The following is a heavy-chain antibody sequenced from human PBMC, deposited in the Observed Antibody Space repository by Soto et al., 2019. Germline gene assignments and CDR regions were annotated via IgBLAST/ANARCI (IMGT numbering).Heavy chain of an antibody. V-gene: IGHV1-69*12. J-gene: IGHJ6*02. CDR2: IIPVFGTP. CDR3: ARGDSTKIVVTTYYAMDV. CDR1: GGSLSNYG. D-gene: IGHD3-22*01. Sequence: QVQLVQAGAEVKKPGSSVKVSCKASGGSLSNYGISWVRQAPGQGLEWMGAIIPVFGTPNYAQKFQDRVTITADESTHTVYMEVRSLPSEDTAVYYCARGDSTKIVVTTYYAMDVWGQGTTVTVSS.